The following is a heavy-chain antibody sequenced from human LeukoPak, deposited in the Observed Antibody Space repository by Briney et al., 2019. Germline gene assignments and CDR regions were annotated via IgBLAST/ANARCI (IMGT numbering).Heavy chain of an antibody. J-gene: IGHJ4*02. D-gene: IGHD5-18*01. CDR1: GFTFSSYA. Sequence: GGSLRLPCAASGFTFSSYAMSWVRQAPGKGLEWVSAISGSGGSTYYADSVKGRFTISRDNSKNTLYLQMNSLRAEDTAVYYCAKGPRVQLWLGYYFDYWGQGTLVTVSS. CDR3: AKGPRVQLWLGYYFDY. CDR2: ISGSGGST. V-gene: IGHV3-23*01.